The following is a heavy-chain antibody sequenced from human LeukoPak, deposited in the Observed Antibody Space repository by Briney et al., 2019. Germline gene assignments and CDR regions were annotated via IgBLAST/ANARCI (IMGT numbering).Heavy chain of an antibody. CDR2: ISGSGSSI. V-gene: IGHV3-23*01. CDR1: GFTFTSYA. Sequence: GGSLRLSCAASGFTFTSYAMNWVRQAPGKGLEWVSSISGSGSSIYYADSVKGRFTISRDNSKNTLYLQMNSLRAEDTAVYFCARDCSGGRCSEGYYYGMDVWGQGTTVTVSS. CDR3: ARDCSGGRCSEGYYYGMDV. D-gene: IGHD2-15*01. J-gene: IGHJ6*02.